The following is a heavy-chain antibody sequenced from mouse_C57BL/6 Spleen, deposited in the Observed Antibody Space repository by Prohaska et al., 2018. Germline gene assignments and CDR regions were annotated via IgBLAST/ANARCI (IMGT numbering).Heavy chain of an antibody. CDR3: TKGRITTVVATDWYFDV. J-gene: IGHJ1*03. Sequence: QVQLQQSGAELVRPGASVTLSCKASGYTFTDYEMHWVKQTPVHGLEWIGAIDPETGGTAYNQKFKCQAILTADKSSSTAYMELRSLTSEDSAVYYCTKGRITTVVATDWYFDVWGTGTTVTVSS. CDR2: IDPETGGT. D-gene: IGHD1-1*01. V-gene: IGHV1-15*01. CDR1: GYTFTDYE.